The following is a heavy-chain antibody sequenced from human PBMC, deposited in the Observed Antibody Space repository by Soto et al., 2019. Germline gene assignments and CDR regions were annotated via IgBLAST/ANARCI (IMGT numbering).Heavy chain of an antibody. V-gene: IGHV4-61*08. J-gene: IGHJ5*02. CDR3: TSEKSEDNYFDP. CDR2: IYYSGGT. CDR1: GAALSSGGYF. Sequence: KTSETLSLTCTVSGAALSSGGYFYTWVRQPPGKGLEWLGYIYYSGGTNYNPSLKSRVTISLDKSKSQFSLRLISVNAADTAVYYCTSEKSEDNYFDPRGQGTLVTVSS.